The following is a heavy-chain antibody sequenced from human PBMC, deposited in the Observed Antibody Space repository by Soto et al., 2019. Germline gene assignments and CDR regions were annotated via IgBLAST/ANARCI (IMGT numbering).Heavy chain of an antibody. CDR3: ARRWGRRFAY. V-gene: IGHV4-59*08. CDR1: GGSISSYY. CDR2: IYYSGST. Sequence: PSETLSLTCTVSGGSISSYYWSWIRQPPGKGLEWIGYIYYSGSTNSNPSLKSRVTISVDTSKNQFSLKLSSVTAADTAVYYCARRWGRRFAYWGQGTLVTVSS. J-gene: IGHJ4*02. D-gene: IGHD7-27*01.